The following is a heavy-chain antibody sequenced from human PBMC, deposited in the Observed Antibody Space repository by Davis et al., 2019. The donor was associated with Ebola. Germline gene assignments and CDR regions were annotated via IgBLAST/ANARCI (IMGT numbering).Heavy chain of an antibody. CDR3: VNYPLTLSGWYFDY. CDR2: FGTVGDT. D-gene: IGHD6-19*01. J-gene: IGHJ4*02. V-gene: IGHV3-23*01. Sequence: GGSLRLSCETSGFIFRNYVMSWVRQAPGKGLEWVSTFGTVGDTYYADSVKGRFAMSRDNSRGTLYLQMNSLRVEDSAIYYCVNYPLTLSGWYFDYWGQGTLVTVSS. CDR1: GFIFRNYV.